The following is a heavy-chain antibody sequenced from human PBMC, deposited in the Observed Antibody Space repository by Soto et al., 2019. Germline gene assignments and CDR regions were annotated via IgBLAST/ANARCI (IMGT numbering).Heavy chain of an antibody. CDR3: ARAPLEYQLPFLSLWFDP. CDR2: IYYSGST. D-gene: IGHD2-2*01. J-gene: IGHJ5*02. CDR1: GGSISSGGYY. Sequence: SETLSLTCTVSGGSISSGGYYWSWIRQHPGKGLEWIGYIYYSGSTYYNPSLKSRVTISVDTSKNQFSLKLSSVTAADTAVYYCARAPLEYQLPFLSLWFDPWGQGTLVTVSS. V-gene: IGHV4-31*03.